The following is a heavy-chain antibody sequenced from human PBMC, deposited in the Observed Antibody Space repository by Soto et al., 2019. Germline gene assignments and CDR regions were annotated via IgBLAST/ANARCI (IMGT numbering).Heavy chain of an antibody. V-gene: IGHV3-74*01. CDR1: GFSISNYW. CDR3: LDHGER. CDR2: IRSDGSST. J-gene: IGHJ4*02. Sequence: EVQLVESGGGSVQPGGSLRLSCAASGFSISNYWMSWVRQAPGKGLVWVSRIRSDGSSTTYADSVRGRFTTSRDNAKNTLYLQMHSLRAEAAAVYYCLDHGERWGQGTLVTVSS.